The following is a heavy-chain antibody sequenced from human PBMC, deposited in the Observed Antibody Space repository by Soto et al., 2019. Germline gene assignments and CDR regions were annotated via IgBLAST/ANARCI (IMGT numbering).Heavy chain of an antibody. CDR3: RAASEWDDY. CDR2: IRIKANNYAT. Sequence: EVQLVESGGGLVQPVGYLKLSCAASGFIFSGSAMHWVRQASGKGLEWVGRIRIKANNYATTYGASVKGRFTISRDDSKNTAYLQMNSLKTEDTAVYYCRAASEWDDYWGQGTLVTVST. J-gene: IGHJ4*02. D-gene: IGHD1-26*01. CDR1: GFIFSGSA. V-gene: IGHV3-73*01.